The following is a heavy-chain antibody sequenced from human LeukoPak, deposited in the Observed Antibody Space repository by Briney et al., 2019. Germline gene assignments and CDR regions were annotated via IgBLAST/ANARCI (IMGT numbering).Heavy chain of an antibody. CDR2: ISSSSYI. CDR1: GFTFSSYE. J-gene: IGHJ6*03. D-gene: IGHD3-9*01. V-gene: IGHV3-48*03. Sequence: GGSLRLSCAASGFTFSSYEMNWVRQAPGKGLEWVSYISSSSYIYYADSVKGRFTISRDNAKNSLYLQMNSLRAEDTAVYYCARGRYYDTLTDDYISYYMDVWGQGTTVTISS. CDR3: ARGRYYDTLTDDYISYYMDV.